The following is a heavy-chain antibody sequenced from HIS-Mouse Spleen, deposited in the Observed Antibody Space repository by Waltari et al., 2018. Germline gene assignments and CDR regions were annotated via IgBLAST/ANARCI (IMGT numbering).Heavy chain of an antibody. D-gene: IGHD6-19*01. CDR2: ISSSSSYI. V-gene: IGHV3-21*01. J-gene: IGHJ3*02. CDR3: ARDRGQWLANDAFDI. CDR1: GVTFSSCG. Sequence: EVRLVESGGGLVKPGGSLRLSCSACGVTFSSCGCNWFLRAPGKGLEWVSSISSSSSYINYADSVKGRFTISRDNAKKSLYLQMNSLRAEDTAVYYCARDRGQWLANDAFDIWGQGTMVTVSS.